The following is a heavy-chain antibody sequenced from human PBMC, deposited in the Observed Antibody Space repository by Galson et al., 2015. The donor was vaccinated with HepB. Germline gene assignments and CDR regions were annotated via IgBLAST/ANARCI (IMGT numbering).Heavy chain of an antibody. J-gene: IGHJ5*02. D-gene: IGHD3-10*01. CDR3: ARDYYRSAVGP. V-gene: IGHV3-7*03. Sequence: SLRLSCAASGFSFSVYWMAWVRQAPGKGLEWVANIKQDGSKKYHVDSVKGRFTISRDNAKNSLYLQMNSLRVEDTAVYYCARDYYRSAVGPWGQGTLVTVSS. CDR2: IKQDGSKK. CDR1: GFSFSVYW.